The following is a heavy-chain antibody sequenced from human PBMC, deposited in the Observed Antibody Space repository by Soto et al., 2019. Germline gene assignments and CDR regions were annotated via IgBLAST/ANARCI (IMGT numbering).Heavy chain of an antibody. Sequence: PGGSLRLSCAASGFTFSSYGMHWVRQAPCKGLEWVAVIWYDGSNKYYADSVKGRFTISRDNSKNTLYLQMNSLRAADTAVYYCARHTYYYDSSGYHNPWAFDIWGPGTMVTVSS. CDR2: IWYDGSNK. J-gene: IGHJ3*02. V-gene: IGHV3-33*01. CDR3: ARHTYYYDSSGYHNPWAFDI. CDR1: GFTFSSYG. D-gene: IGHD3-22*01.